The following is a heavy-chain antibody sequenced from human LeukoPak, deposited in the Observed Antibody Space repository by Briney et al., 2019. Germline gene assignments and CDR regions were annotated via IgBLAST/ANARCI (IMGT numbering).Heavy chain of an antibody. Sequence: ASVKVSCKASGYTFTSYGISWVRQAPGQGLEWMGWISAYNGNTNYAQKLQGRVTMTTDTSTSTAYMELRSLRSEDTAVYYCATVEGFRYCSSTSCYTRFPWGQGTLVTVSS. D-gene: IGHD2-2*02. CDR2: ISAYNGNT. V-gene: IGHV1-18*01. J-gene: IGHJ4*02. CDR3: ATVEGFRYCSSTSCYTRFP. CDR1: GYTFTSYG.